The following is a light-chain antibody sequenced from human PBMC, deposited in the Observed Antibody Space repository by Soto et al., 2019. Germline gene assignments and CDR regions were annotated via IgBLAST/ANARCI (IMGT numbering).Light chain of an antibody. CDR1: SRDVGAYDY. J-gene: IGLJ1*01. CDR3: CSYADGSIYF. V-gene: IGLV2-14*03. Sequence: QSALTQPASVSGSPGQSITISCTGTSRDVGAYDYVSWYLQYPDKAPQLLIYYVDHRPSGVSSRVSGSKSGNTASLTISGLQAEDEGDYYCCSYADGSIYFFGTGTKVTVL. CDR2: YVD.